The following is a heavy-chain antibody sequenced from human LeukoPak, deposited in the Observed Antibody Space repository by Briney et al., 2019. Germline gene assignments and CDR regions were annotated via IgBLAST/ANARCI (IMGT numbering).Heavy chain of an antibody. Sequence: SVKVSCKASGCTFTSYAISWVRQAPGQGLKWMGWIIPIFGTANYAQKFQGRVTITADKSTSTAYMELSSLRSEETAVYYCARGLLYSSSWYGVYFDYWGQGTLVTVSS. CDR2: IIPIFGTA. D-gene: IGHD6-13*01. CDR1: GCTFTSYA. J-gene: IGHJ4*02. CDR3: ARGLLYSSSWYGVYFDY. V-gene: IGHV1-69*06.